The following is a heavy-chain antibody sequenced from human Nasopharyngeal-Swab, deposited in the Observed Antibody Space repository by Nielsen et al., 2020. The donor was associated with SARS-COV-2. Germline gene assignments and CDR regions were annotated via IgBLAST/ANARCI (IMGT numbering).Heavy chain of an antibody. Sequence: GESLKISCTASGFTFGDYAMSWVRQAPGKGLEWVGFIRSKANGGTTEYAAPVKGSFTISRDDSKSIAYLQMNSLKTEDTAVYYCTSLGTGDYWGQGTLVTVSS. J-gene: IGHJ4*02. CDR1: GFTFGDYA. V-gene: IGHV3-49*04. D-gene: IGHD1-1*01. CDR3: TSLGTGDY. CDR2: IRSKANGGTT.